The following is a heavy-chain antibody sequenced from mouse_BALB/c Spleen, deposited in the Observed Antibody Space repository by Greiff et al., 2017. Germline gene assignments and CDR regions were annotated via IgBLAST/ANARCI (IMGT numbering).Heavy chain of an antibody. J-gene: IGHJ2*01. V-gene: IGHV3-8*02. Sequence: EVKLQESGPSLVKPSQTLSLTCSVTGDSFTSGYWNWIRKFPGNKLEYMGYISYSGSTYYNPSLKSRISITQDTSKNQYYLQLQSVTTEDTATYYCARTGYYFDYWGQGTTLTVSS. CDR1: GDSFTSGY. CDR2: ISYSGST. CDR3: ARTGYYFDY.